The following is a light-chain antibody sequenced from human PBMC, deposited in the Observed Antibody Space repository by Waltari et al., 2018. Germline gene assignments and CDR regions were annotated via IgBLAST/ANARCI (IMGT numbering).Light chain of an antibody. J-gene: IGKJ2*01. Sequence: DLQMTQSPSSLSASVGHRVTITCRASQSISSYLNWYQQKPGKAPTLLIYAASSLQSGVPSRFSGSGSGTDFTLTISSLQPEDFATYYCQQSYSTPVTFGQGTKLEIK. CDR3: QQSYSTPVT. CDR1: QSISSY. CDR2: AAS. V-gene: IGKV1-39*01.